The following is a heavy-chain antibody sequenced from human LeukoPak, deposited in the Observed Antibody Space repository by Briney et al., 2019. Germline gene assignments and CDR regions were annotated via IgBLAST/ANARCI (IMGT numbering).Heavy chain of an antibody. CDR3: ARGPFWSGYYDD. V-gene: IGHV3-11*01. Sequence: GGSLRLSCAASGFTFSDYHMSWIRQAPGQGLEWVSYISSSGSTIYYTDSVKGRLTISRDNAKNSLYLQMNSLRAEDTAVHYCARGPFWSGYYDDWGQGTLVTVSS. D-gene: IGHD3-3*01. CDR1: GFTFSDYH. CDR2: ISSSGSTI. J-gene: IGHJ4*02.